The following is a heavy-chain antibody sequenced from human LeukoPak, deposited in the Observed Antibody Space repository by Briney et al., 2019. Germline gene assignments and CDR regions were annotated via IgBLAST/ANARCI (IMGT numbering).Heavy chain of an antibody. V-gene: IGHV3-9*01. D-gene: IGHD1-26*01. CDR1: GFTFDDYA. J-gene: IGHJ6*03. CDR2: ISWNSGNI. Sequence: PGRSLRLSCAASGFTFDDYAMHWVRQAPGKGLEWVSGISWNSGNIGYADSVKGRFTISRDKAKNSLYLQMNSLRAEDTALYYCAKDVGYYYYYMDVWGKGTTVTVSS. CDR3: AKDVGYYYYYMDV.